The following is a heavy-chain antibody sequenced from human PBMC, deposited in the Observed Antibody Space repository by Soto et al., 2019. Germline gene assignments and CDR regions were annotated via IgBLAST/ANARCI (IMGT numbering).Heavy chain of an antibody. CDR1: GGSCRGYY. CDR3: ARHGGYYFDY. J-gene: IGHJ4*02. CDR2: IGHSGST. Sequence: QVQLQQCGAGLLKPSETLSVTCAVYGGSCRGYYWRWLSQPPGKGREWIGEIGHSGSTIYNPSIECRVTISEDSSNNQVTLRLNSLTAADTALYYWARHGGYYFDYWGQGAPVTVSS. V-gene: IGHV4-34*01. D-gene: IGHD3-16*01.